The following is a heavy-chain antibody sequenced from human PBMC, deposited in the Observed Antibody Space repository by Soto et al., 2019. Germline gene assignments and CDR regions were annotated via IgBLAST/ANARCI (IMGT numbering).Heavy chain of an antibody. CDR3: ARDSYYDFWSGYYTGTYYYGMDV. V-gene: IGHV3-7*01. CDR1: GFTFSSYW. CDR2: IKQDGSEK. J-gene: IGHJ6*02. Sequence: PGGSLRLSCAASGFTFSSYWMSWVRQAPGKGLEWVANIKQDGSEKYYVDSVKGRFTISRDNAKNSLYLQMNSLRAEDTAVYYCARDSYYDFWSGYYTGTYYYGMDVWGQGTTVTVSS. D-gene: IGHD3-3*01.